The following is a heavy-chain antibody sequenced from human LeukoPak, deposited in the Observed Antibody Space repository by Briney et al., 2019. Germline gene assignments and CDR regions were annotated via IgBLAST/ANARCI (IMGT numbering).Heavy chain of an antibody. J-gene: IGHJ4*02. CDR2: IGTAGDT. Sequence: GGSLRLSCAASGFTFSSYDMHWVRQATGKGLEWVSAIGTAGDTCYPGSVKGRFTISRENAKNSLYLQMNSLRAGDTAVYYCARGRNFWSGYHWDFDYWGQGTLVTVSS. V-gene: IGHV3-13*01. CDR1: GFTFSSYD. CDR3: ARGRNFWSGYHWDFDY. D-gene: IGHD3-3*01.